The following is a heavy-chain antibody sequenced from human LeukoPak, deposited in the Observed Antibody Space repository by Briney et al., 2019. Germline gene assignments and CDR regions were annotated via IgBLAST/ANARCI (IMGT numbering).Heavy chain of an antibody. CDR2: LRYDGSNK. CDR3: ASRSMASDY. D-gene: IGHD2/OR15-2a*01. CDR1: GFSFSSYG. J-gene: IGHJ4*02. Sequence: GGSLRLSCAASGFSFSSYGIHWVRQAPGKGLEWVAFLRYDGSNKYYADSVKGRFTISRDNSKNTLYLQMSSLRAEDTAVYYCASRSMASDYWGQGTLVTVSS. V-gene: IGHV3-30*02.